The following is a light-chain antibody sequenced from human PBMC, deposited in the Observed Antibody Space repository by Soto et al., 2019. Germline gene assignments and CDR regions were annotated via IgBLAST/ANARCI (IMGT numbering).Light chain of an antibody. CDR2: DVT. J-gene: IGLJ3*02. V-gene: IGLV2-11*01. Sequence: QSVLTQPRSVSGSPGQSVTISCTGTNNDVGGYNFVSWYQQQPGKAPKLMIYDVTKRPSGVPDRFSGSKSGNTASLTISGLHADDDADYYCSSYAGSYTLVFGGGTKLTVL. CDR3: SSYAGSYTLV. CDR1: NNDVGGYNF.